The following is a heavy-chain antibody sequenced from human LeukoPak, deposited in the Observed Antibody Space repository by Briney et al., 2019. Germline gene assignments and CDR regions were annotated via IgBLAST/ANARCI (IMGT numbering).Heavy chain of an antibody. CDR2: INHSGRT. V-gene: IGHV4-34*01. CDR3: ARGPIYYDILTGYYRAAVLDY. CDR1: GGSFSGYY. Sequence: SETLSLTCAVYGGSFSGYYWSWIRQPPGKGLEWIGEINHSGRTNYNPSLTSRGTISVDTSKNQFSLKLSSVTAADTAVYYCARGPIYYDILTGYYRAAVLDYWGQGTLVTVSS. J-gene: IGHJ4*02. D-gene: IGHD3-9*01.